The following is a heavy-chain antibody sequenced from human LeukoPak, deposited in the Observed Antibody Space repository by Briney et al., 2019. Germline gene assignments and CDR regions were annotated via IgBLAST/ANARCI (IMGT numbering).Heavy chain of an antibody. D-gene: IGHD3-22*01. V-gene: IGHV3-48*03. CDR3: ARDLDSSGPLSRFDP. Sequence: AGGSLRLSCAASGFTFSSYEMNWVCQAPGKGLEWVSYISSGGSTIYYADSVKGRFTISRDNAKNSLYLQMNSLRDEDTAVYYCARDLDSSGPLSRFDPWGQGTLVTVSS. J-gene: IGHJ5*02. CDR1: GFTFSSYE. CDR2: ISSGGSTI.